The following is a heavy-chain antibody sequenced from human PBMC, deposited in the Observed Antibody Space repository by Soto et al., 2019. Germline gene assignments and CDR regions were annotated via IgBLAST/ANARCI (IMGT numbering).Heavy chain of an antibody. V-gene: IGHV1-46*01. J-gene: IGHJ4*02. CDR3: ARTEGGYDSSGYYYWLGY. CDR1: GYTFTSYY. Sequence: ASVKVSCKASGYTFTSYYMHWVRQAPGQGLEWMGIINPSGGSTSYAQKFQGRVTMTRDTSTSTVYMELSSLRSEDTAVYYCARTEGGYDSSGYYYWLGYWDQGTLVTASS. D-gene: IGHD3-22*01. CDR2: INPSGGST.